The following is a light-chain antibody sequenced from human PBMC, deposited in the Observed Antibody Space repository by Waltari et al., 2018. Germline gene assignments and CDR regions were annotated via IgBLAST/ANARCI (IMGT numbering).Light chain of an antibody. V-gene: IGLV2-14*01. CDR2: DVT. CDR1: SSDIGGYAY. CDR3: CSYSTNSAYVV. J-gene: IGLJ2*01. Sequence: QSALTQPASVSGSPGPSITISCAGTSSDIGGYAYVSWYQQHPGKAPKLIIYDVTKRPSGVSNRFSASKSGNTASLTISGLQAEDEADYSCCSYSTNSAYVVFGGGTKLTVL.